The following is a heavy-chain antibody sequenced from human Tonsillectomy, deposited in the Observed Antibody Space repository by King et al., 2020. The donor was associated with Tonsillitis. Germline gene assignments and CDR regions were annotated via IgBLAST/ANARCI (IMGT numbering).Heavy chain of an antibody. CDR1: GGSISGYF. CDR2: IYTTGST. J-gene: IGHJ4*02. V-gene: IGHV4-4*07. Sequence: QLQESGPGLVKPSETLSLTCTVSGGSISGYFWTWIRQPAGKGLEWIGRIYTTGSTNYNPSLKSRVSMSVDTSKSQFSLRLSSVTAADTAVYYCARDLRSGSYFHRFDYWGQGTLVTVSS. D-gene: IGHD1-26*01. CDR3: ARDLRSGSYFHRFDY.